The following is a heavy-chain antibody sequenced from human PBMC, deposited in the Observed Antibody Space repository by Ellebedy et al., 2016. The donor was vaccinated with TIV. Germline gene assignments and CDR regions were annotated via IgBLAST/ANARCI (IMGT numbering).Heavy chain of an antibody. CDR3: AGGSWLVRGGFDY. CDR1: GSTFTGYY. J-gene: IGHJ4*02. Sequence: ASVKVSCXASGSTFTGYYMHWVRQAPGQGLEWMGWINPNSGGTDYAQKFQGRVTMTRDTSISTAYMELSRLRSDDTAVYYCAGGSWLVRGGFDYWGQGTLVTVSS. V-gene: IGHV1-2*02. CDR2: INPNSGGT. D-gene: IGHD6-19*01.